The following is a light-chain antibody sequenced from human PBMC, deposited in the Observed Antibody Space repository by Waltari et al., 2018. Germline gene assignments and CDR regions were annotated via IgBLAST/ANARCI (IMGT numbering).Light chain of an antibody. CDR1: QGLSSH. CDR3: QQVHSFPLT. Sequence: IQLTQSPSSLSASVGDRVTITCRASQGLSSHLTWYRQRPGKAPEVLIYAVSTLQSGVPSRFSGSGSGADFALTISSLQTEDFATYYCQQVHSFPLTFGGGTKVEIK. J-gene: IGKJ4*01. V-gene: IGKV1-9*01. CDR2: AVS.